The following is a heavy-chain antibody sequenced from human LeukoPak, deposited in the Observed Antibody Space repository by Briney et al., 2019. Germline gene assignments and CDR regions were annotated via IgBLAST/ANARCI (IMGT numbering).Heavy chain of an antibody. D-gene: IGHD2-21*01. CDR1: GYSFTDYY. CDR3: ARADRLDGGPYLIGP. J-gene: IGHJ5*02. CDR2: INPNSGGT. V-gene: IGHV1-2*02. Sequence: ASVKVSCKTSGYSFTDYYIHWVRQAPGQGLEWRGWINPNSGGTSSAQKFQGRVTMTRDTSITTVYMEVSWLTSDDTAIYYCARADRLDGGPYLIGPWGQGTLVTVSS.